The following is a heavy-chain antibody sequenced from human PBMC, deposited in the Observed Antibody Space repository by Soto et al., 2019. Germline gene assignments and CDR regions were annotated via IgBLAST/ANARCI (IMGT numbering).Heavy chain of an antibody. CDR3: ARSSIQTQVFMYPFDT. D-gene: IGHD6-6*01. J-gene: IGHJ4*02. Sequence: SETLSLTCTVFGGSITSSSHYWGWIRQPPGKGLESIANIYYDGNTYYNPSLKGRVTISLDTSKNQFSLRLNSVTAADTAVYYCARSSIQTQVFMYPFDTWSQGTLVNVSS. CDR1: GGSITSSSHY. V-gene: IGHV4-39*01. CDR2: IYYDGNT.